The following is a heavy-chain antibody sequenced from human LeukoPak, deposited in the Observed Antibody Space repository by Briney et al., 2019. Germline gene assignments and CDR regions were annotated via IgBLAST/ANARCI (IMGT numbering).Heavy chain of an antibody. J-gene: IGHJ4*02. CDR2: ISYDGSNK. CDR3: AKDSRYCSGGSCYPTNFDY. D-gene: IGHD2-15*01. Sequence: PGGSLRLSCAASGFTFSSYGMHWVRQAPGKGLEWVAVISYDGSNKYYADSVKGRFTISRDNSKNTLYLQMNSLRAEDTAVYYCAKDSRYCSGGSCYPTNFDYWGQGTLVTVSS. CDR1: GFTFSSYG. V-gene: IGHV3-30*18.